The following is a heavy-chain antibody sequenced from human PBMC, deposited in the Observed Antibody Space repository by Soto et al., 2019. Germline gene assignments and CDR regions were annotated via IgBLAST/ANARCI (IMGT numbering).Heavy chain of an antibody. V-gene: IGHV1-18*04. CDR2: ISPYNGNT. Sequence: GASVKVSCRASGYTFTSYGISLVREAPGQGLEWMGWISPYNGNTNYAQKLQGIVTMTTDTSTSTAYMELRSLISDDTAVYYCARAVDDFWSGYYNWFDPWGQGTLVTVSS. D-gene: IGHD3-3*01. CDR3: ARAVDDFWSGYYNWFDP. CDR1: GYTFTSYG. J-gene: IGHJ5*02.